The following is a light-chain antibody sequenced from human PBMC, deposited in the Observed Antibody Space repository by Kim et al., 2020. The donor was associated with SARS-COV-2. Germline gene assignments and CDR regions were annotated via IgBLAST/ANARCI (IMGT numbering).Light chain of an antibody. CDR1: QSVSIN. CDR2: GAS. J-gene: IGKJ2*03. V-gene: IGKV1-39*01. CDR3: QQTFSTQYS. Sequence: DIEMTQSPSTLSASVGDRVTITCRATQSVSINLNWYQQRPGKAPRLLIYGASTLQSGVPSRFSGSGSGTGFTLNISSLQPEDFAIYYCQQTFSTQYSFGQGTKLEI.